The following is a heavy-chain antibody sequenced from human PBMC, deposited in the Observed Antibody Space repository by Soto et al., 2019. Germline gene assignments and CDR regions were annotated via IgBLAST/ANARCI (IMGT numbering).Heavy chain of an antibody. Sequence: GGSLRLSCQASGFTFSDYYMSWIRQAPGKGLEWVSYISSGANNVYYADSVRGRFTIARDNAKTSLYLQMTSLRAEDTAVYYCARLPMVYAVVGGGYAFDIWGQGTMVTVSS. CDR2: ISSGANNV. V-gene: IGHV3-11*01. J-gene: IGHJ3*02. CDR3: ARLPMVYAVVGGGYAFDI. D-gene: IGHD2-8*01. CDR1: GFTFSDYY.